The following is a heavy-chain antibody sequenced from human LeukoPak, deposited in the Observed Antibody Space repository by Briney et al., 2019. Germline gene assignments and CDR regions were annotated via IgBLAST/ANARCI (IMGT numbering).Heavy chain of an antibody. D-gene: IGHD3-9*01. CDR2: IYSSGSS. V-gene: IGHV4-30-4*07. CDR1: GGSISAGAFS. CDR3: ARVTGYMIEDYFDY. J-gene: IGHJ4*02. Sequence: PSETLSLTCVVSGGSISAGAFSWYWLRQPPGQGPEWIGYIYSSGSSYYNPSLQSRFIISVDTSKNQFSLKLRSVTAADTAVYYCARVTGYMIEDYFDYWGQGILVTVSS.